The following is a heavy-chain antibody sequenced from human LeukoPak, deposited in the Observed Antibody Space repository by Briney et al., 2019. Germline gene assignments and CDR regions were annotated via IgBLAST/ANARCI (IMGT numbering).Heavy chain of an antibody. V-gene: IGHV3-74*01. CDR3: GRAPSAAGTIDY. Sequence: GGSLRLSCAVSGFTFNSYWMHWVRQTPGKGLMWVSRLNSDGSSTSYAVSVRGRFTISRDNAKNTLYLQINSLRYEHMAVYYCGRAPSAAGTIDYWGQGTLVTVSS. CDR2: LNSDGSST. D-gene: IGHD6-13*01. J-gene: IGHJ4*02. CDR1: GFTFNSYW.